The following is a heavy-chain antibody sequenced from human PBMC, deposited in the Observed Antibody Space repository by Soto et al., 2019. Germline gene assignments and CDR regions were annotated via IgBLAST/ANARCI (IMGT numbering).Heavy chain of an antibody. CDR1: GFTFDDYA. D-gene: IGHD2-15*01. CDR2: ISWNSGSI. J-gene: IGHJ4*02. CDR3: VKADCSGGSCYLVDY. Sequence: PGGSLRLSCAVSGFTFDDYAMHWVRQAPGKGLEWVSGISWNSGSIGYADSVKGRFTISRDNAKNSLYLQMNSLRAEDTALYYCVKADCSGGSCYLVDYWGQGPLVTVSS. V-gene: IGHV3-9*01.